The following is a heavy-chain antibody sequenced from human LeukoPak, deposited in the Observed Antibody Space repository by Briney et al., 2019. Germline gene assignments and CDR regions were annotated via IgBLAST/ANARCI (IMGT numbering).Heavy chain of an antibody. CDR2: INPSGGST. V-gene: IGHV1-46*01. J-gene: IGHJ5*02. CDR1: GYTFTSYY. Sequence: ASVKVSCKASGYTFTSYYMHWVRQAPGQGLEWMGIINPSGGSTSYAQKFQGRVTMTRDTSTSTVYMELSSLRSEDTAVYYCARSTQPYCSGGSCYGSSVWFDPWGQGTLVTVSS. CDR3: ARSTQPYCSGGSCYGSSVWFDP. D-gene: IGHD2-15*01.